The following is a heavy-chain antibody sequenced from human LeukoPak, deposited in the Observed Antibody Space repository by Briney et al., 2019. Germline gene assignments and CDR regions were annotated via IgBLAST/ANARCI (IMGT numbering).Heavy chain of an antibody. CDR3: ARDLTTGYDAFDI. V-gene: IGHV4-61*01. CDR2: IYYSGST. Sequence: SETLSLTCTVSGGSVSSGSYYWSWIRQPPGKGLEWIGYIYYSGSTNYNPSLKSRVTISVDTSKNQFSLKLSSVTAADTAVYYCARDLTTGYDAFDIWGQGTMVTVSS. CDR1: GGSVSSGSYY. J-gene: IGHJ3*02. D-gene: IGHD3-22*01.